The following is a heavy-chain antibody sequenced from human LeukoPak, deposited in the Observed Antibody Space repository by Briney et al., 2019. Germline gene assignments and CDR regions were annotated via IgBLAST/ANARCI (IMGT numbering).Heavy chain of an antibody. V-gene: IGHV4-39*07. J-gene: IGHJ5*02. D-gene: IGHD6-19*01. CDR1: GGSISSNSYY. CDR2: IYYSGST. Sequence: SETLSLTCAVSGGSISSNSYYWGWIRQPPGKGLEWIGSIYYSGSTYYNPSLKSRVTISVDTSKNQFSLKLSSVTAADTAVYYCARGIAVAGTVWFDPWGQGTLVTVSS. CDR3: ARGIAVAGTVWFDP.